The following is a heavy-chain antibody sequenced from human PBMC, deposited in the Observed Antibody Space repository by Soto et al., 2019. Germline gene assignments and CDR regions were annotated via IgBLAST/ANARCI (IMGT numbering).Heavy chain of an antibody. CDR1: GFTFRNHA. CDR3: VRGVREDILVVVGARPGEYGTDI. CDR2: IAHDGSNA. V-gene: IGHV3-30-3*01. D-gene: IGHD2-15*01. J-gene: IGHJ6*02. Sequence: QVQLVESGGGVVQPGGSLRLSCAASGFTFRNHAMHWVRQAPGKGLECLAVIAHDGSNAFYRDSVKGRFTVSRDNSKNTLYLYMNSLRSEDTGVYYCVRGVREDILVVVGARPGEYGTDIWGQGTTVIVSS.